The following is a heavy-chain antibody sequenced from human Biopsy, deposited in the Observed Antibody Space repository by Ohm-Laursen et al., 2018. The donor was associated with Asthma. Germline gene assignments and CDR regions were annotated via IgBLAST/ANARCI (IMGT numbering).Heavy chain of an antibody. J-gene: IGHJ4*02. CDR3: ARESSVAGSSDFDY. CDR1: GFTFSSYG. Sequence: SLRLSCAASGFTFSSYGMHWVRQAPGKGLEWVANIKQDGSEKYYVDSVKGRFTISRDNSKNTLYLQMNSLRAEDTAVYYCARESSVAGSSDFDYWGQGTLVTVSS. D-gene: IGHD6-19*01. V-gene: IGHV3-7*01. CDR2: IKQDGSEK.